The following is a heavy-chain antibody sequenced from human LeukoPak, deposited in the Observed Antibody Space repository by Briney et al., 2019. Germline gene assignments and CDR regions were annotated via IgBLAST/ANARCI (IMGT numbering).Heavy chain of an antibody. J-gene: IGHJ6*03. Sequence: ASVKVSCKASGYTFTSYGISWVRQAPGRGLEWMGWISAYNGNTNYAQKLQGRVTMTTDTSTSTAYMELRSLRPDDTAVYYCARRSQEQQLVLYYYYYMDVWGKGTTVTVSS. CDR1: GYTFTSYG. V-gene: IGHV1-18*01. CDR2: ISAYNGNT. D-gene: IGHD6-13*01. CDR3: ARRSQEQQLVLYYYYYMDV.